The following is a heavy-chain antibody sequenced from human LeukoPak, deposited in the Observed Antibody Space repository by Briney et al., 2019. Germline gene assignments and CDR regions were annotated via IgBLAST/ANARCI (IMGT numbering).Heavy chain of an antibody. J-gene: IGHJ3*02. CDR2: IYYSGST. CDR1: GVSISSYY. Sequence: SETLSLTCTVSGVSISSYYWSWLRQPPGKGLEGVGYIYYSGSTNYNPSLKSRVTISVDTYKNQFSLKLSSVTAADTAVYYCARYRENAFDIWGQGTMVTVSS. V-gene: IGHV4-59*08. D-gene: IGHD3-16*02. CDR3: ARYRENAFDI.